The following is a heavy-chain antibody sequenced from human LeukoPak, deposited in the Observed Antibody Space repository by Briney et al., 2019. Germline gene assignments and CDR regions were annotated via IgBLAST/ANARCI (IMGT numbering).Heavy chain of an antibody. CDR2: IYSGGNT. V-gene: IGHV3-53*01. CDR3: ARDQTTYSFGNYYYYGMDV. Sequence: PGGSLRLSCAASGFTVSSSYMSWVRQAPGKGLEWVSVIYSGGNTYYADSVKGRFTISRDSSKNTLYLQLNSLRAEHTAVYYCARDQTTYSFGNYYYYGMDVWGQGTTVTVSS. CDR1: GFTVSSSY. J-gene: IGHJ6*02. D-gene: IGHD5-18*01.